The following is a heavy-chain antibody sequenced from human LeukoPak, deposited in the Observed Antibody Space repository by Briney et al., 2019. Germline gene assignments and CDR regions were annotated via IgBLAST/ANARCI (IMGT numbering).Heavy chain of an antibody. CDR1: GFTFSSYS. J-gene: IGHJ4*02. CDR3: ARSSGWYLFDY. D-gene: IGHD6-19*01. CDR2: ISSSSSTI. V-gene: IGHV3-48*04. Sequence: GGSLRLSCAASGFTFSSYSMNWVRQAPGKGLEWVSYISSSSSTIYYADSVKGRFTISRDNAKNSLYLQMNSLRAEDTAVYYCARSSGWYLFDYWGQGTLVTVSS.